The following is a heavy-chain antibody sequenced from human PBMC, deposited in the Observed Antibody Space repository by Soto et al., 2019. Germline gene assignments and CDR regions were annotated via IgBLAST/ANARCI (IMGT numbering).Heavy chain of an antibody. Sequence: ASVKVSFKASTYNFKTLIISWLRQAPGQGLEWVGWISAYNGNTQYGLKFHDRVTMTTDTSTTTAYLELRSLTTDDTALYFCARNHDFWIGVGGGMDVWGQGTTVTVSS. V-gene: IGHV1-18*01. J-gene: IGHJ6*02. CDR3: ARNHDFWIGVGGGMDV. CDR2: ISAYNGNT. CDR1: TYNFKTLI. D-gene: IGHD3-3*01.